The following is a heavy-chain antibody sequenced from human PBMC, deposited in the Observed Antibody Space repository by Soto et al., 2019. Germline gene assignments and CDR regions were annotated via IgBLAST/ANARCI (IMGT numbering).Heavy chain of an antibody. Sequence: SETLSLTSTVSGDSISSSNSHWGWTRQPPGKGLEYIGSVYYGGAIFYSGNIYYNPSLKSRVTISVDTSKNQFSLRLSSVTAADTGVYYCVRYDRINMKPYSPEGFHIWGQGTMVTVSS. CDR1: GDSISSSNSH. CDR2: VYYGGAIFYSGNI. V-gene: IGHV4-39*01. J-gene: IGHJ3*02. CDR3: VRYDRINMKPYSPEGFHI. D-gene: IGHD3-3*02.